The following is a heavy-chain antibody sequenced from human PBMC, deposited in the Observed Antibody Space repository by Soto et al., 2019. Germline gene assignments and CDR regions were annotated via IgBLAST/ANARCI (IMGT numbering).Heavy chain of an antibody. V-gene: IGHV3-15*01. CDR2: IKSKTDGGTT. J-gene: IGHJ4*02. CDR3: TAYTAMVPEYYFDY. D-gene: IGHD5-18*01. Sequence: LRLSCAASGFTFSNAWMSWVRQAPGKGLEWVGRIKSKTDGGTTDYAAPVKGRFTISRDDSKNTLYLQMNSLKTEDTAVYYCTAYTAMVPEYYFDYWGQGTLVTVSS. CDR1: GFTFSNAW.